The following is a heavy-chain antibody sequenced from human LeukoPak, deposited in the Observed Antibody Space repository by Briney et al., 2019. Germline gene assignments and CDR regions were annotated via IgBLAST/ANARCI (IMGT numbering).Heavy chain of an antibody. CDR3: ARDPSAFAGYFDF. V-gene: IGHV3-74*01. J-gene: IGHJ4*02. CDR2: IEGDGSST. D-gene: IGHD3-10*01. CDR1: GFAFSRYL. Sequence: RGSLRLSCAASGFAFSRYLMHWVRQAPGKGLVWVSRIEGDGSSTTYADYVKGRFTISRDNAKNTLYLQMNSLRAEDTAVYFCARDPSAFAGYFDFWGQGTLVTASS.